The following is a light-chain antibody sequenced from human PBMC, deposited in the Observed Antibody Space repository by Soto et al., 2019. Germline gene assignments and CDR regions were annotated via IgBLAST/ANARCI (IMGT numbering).Light chain of an antibody. J-gene: IGLJ1*01. CDR2: EVT. CDR1: SSDVGGYNY. Sequence: QSALTQPASVSGSPGQSITISCTGTSSDVGGYNYVSWYQQHPGKAPKLMIYEVTNRPSGIPDRFSGSKSGTSATLGITGFQTGDEADHYCGSWDSSLSAYVFGTGTKLTVL. CDR3: GSWDSSLSAYV. V-gene: IGLV2-14*01.